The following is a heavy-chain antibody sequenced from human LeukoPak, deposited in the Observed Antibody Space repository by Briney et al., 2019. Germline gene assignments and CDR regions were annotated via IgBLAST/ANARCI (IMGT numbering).Heavy chain of an antibody. CDR1: GGSISSSSYY. J-gene: IGHJ4*02. Sequence: PSETLSLTCTVSGGSISSSSYYWGWTRQPPAKGLEWIGSIYYSGSTYYNPSLKSRVTISVDTSRNQFSLKLSSVTAADTAVYYCARAPREDYVWGSYPPYYFDYWGQGTLVTVSS. D-gene: IGHD3-16*02. CDR3: ARAPREDYVWGSYPPYYFDY. CDR2: IYYSGST. V-gene: IGHV4-39*01.